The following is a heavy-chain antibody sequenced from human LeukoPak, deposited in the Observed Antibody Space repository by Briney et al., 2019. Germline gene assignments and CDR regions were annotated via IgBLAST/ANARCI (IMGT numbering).Heavy chain of an antibody. CDR1: GGSFSGYY. J-gene: IGHJ6*02. D-gene: IGHD2-2*02. Sequence: SETQSLTCAVYGGSFSGYYWSWIRQPPGKGLEWIGYIYYSGSTNYNPSLKSRVTISVDTSKNQFSLKLSSVTAADTAVYYCARVGGATAIIGNYGMDVWGQGTTVTVSS. CDR3: ARVGGATAIIGNYGMDV. CDR2: IYYSGST. V-gene: IGHV4-59*01.